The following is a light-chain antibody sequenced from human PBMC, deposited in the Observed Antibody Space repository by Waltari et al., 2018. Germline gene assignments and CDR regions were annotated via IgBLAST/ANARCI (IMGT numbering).Light chain of an antibody. CDR3: QQYYDYPRT. Sequence: AIRMTQSPSSFSASTGDRVTIPCRASQAIGSYLAWYRQKPGRVPKLLISAASTLQSGVPSRFTGSGSGTDFTLTINCLQSEDFATYYCQQYYDYPRTFGQGTKVEVK. J-gene: IGKJ1*01. V-gene: IGKV1-8*01. CDR2: AAS. CDR1: QAIGSY.